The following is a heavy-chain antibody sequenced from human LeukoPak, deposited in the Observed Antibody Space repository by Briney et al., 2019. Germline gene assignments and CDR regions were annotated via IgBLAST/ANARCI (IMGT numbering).Heavy chain of an antibody. CDR2: IYTSGSA. CDR1: GGSISSYY. Sequence: SETLSLTCTVSGGSISSYYWSWIRQPPGKGLEWIGYIYTSGSANYNPSLKSRVTISVDTSKYQFSLKLNSVTAADTAVYYCERHFSSYYYYMDVWGNGTTVTVSS. D-gene: IGHD3-3*02. J-gene: IGHJ6*03. V-gene: IGHV4-4*09. CDR3: ERHFSSYYYYMDV.